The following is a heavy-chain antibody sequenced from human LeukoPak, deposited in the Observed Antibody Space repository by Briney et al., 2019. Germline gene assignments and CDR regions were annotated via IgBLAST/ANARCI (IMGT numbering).Heavy chain of an antibody. CDR2: IYYGGNT. J-gene: IGHJ4*02. CDR3: ASGPRNYYYSGSYHY. Sequence: SETLSLTCGVSGGSFNSDDYYWNWIRQPPGKGLEWIGYIYYGGNTNYNPSLRSRVTISMDTSKNQFSLKVNSVTAADTAVYFCASGPRNYYYSGSYHYWGQGTLVTVSS. CDR1: GGSFNSDDYY. V-gene: IGHV4-61*08. D-gene: IGHD3-10*01.